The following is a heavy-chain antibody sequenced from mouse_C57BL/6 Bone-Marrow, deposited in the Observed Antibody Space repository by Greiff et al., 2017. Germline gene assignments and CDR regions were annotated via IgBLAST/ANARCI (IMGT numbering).Heavy chain of an antibody. D-gene: IGHD1-1*01. CDR1: GFTFSDYY. J-gene: IGHJ4*01. CDR3: ARRPVISPMDY. CDR2: ISNSGGST. V-gene: IGHV5-12*01. Sequence: EVQLQESGGGLVQPGGSLKLSCAASGFTFSDYYMYWVRQTPEKRLEWVAYISNSGGSTYYPDTVKGRFTISRDNAKNTLYLQMRRLKSEDTAMYYCARRPVISPMDYWGQGTSVTVSS.